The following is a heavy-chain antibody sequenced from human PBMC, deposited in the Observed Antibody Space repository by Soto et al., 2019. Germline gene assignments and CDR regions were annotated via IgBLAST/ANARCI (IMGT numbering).Heavy chain of an antibody. V-gene: IGHV1-69*12. D-gene: IGHD5-18*01. CDR2: IIPIYGTA. CDR3: ARARVQLWFRPSVYFDY. CDR1: VGTFSSYA. Sequence: QVQLVQSGAEVKKPGSSVKVSCKASVGTFSSYAISWVRQAPGQGLAWMGGIIPIYGTANYAQKFQGRDTISADESTGTAYMELSSLRSDDTAVYYCARARVQLWFRPSVYFDYWGQGTLVTVSS. J-gene: IGHJ4*02.